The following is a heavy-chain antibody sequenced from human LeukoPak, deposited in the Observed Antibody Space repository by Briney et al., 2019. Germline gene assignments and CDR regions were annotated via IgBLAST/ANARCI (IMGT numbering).Heavy chain of an antibody. V-gene: IGHV4-39*01. D-gene: IGHD3-3*01. Sequence: SETLSLTCTVSGGSISSSSYYWGWIRQPPGKGLEWIRSIYYSGSTYYNPSLKSRVTISVDTSKNQFSLKLSSVTAADTAVYYCARTYYDFWSGYYRWFDPWGQGTLVTVSS. CDR3: ARTYYDFWSGYYRWFDP. CDR2: IYYSGST. J-gene: IGHJ5*02. CDR1: GGSISSSSYY.